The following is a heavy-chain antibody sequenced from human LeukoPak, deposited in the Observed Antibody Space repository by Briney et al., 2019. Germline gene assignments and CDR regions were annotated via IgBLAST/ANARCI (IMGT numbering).Heavy chain of an antibody. V-gene: IGHV3-11*01. CDR1: GFTFSDYY. Sequence: GGSLRLSCAASGFTFSDYYISWIRQAPGKGLEWVSYISSSGSTIYYADSVKGRFTISRDNAKNSLYLQMNSLRAEDTAVYYCAKMRGQYYHSYYMDAWGKGTTVTVSS. CDR3: AKMRGQYYHSYYMDA. J-gene: IGHJ6*03. CDR2: ISSSGSTI.